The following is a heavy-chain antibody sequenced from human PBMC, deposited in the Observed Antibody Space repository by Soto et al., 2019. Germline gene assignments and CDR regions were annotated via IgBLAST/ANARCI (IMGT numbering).Heavy chain of an antibody. CDR2: ISGSGGST. D-gene: IGHD3-3*01. V-gene: IGHV3-23*01. CDR1: GFTFSSYA. CDR3: AKYQIVPYDFWSGLAHDY. J-gene: IGHJ4*02. Sequence: WGSLRLSCAASGFTFSSYAMSWVRQAPGKGLEWVSAISGSGGSTYYADSVKGRFTISRDNSKNTLYLQMNSLRAEDTAVYYCAKYQIVPYDFWSGLAHDYWGQGTLVTVSS.